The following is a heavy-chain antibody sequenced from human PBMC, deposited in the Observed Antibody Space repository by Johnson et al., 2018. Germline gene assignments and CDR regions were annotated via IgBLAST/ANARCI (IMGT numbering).Heavy chain of an antibody. CDR1: EFTFSDYV. V-gene: IGHV3-23*04. CDR2: LSGSGGRT. CDR3: AKVDTLQPYVYYYRDV. Sequence: VQLVESGGGLVQPGGSLRLSCVASEFTFSDYVMSWVRQAPGKGLEWVSALSGSGGRTYYADSVEGRFTISRNNSKNTLFLQKNSLRGEDTAIYYCAKVDTLQPYVYYYRDVWGKGTTVTVS. J-gene: IGHJ6*03. D-gene: IGHD1-1*01.